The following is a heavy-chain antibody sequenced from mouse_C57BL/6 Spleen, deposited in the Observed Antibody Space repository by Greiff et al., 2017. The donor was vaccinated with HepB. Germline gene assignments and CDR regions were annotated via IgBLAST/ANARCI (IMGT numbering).Heavy chain of an antibody. Sequence: QVQLQQPGAELVKPGASVKLSCKASGYTFTSYWMQWVKQRPGQGLEWIGEIDPSDSYTNYNQKFKGKATLTVDTSSSTAYMQLSSLTSEDSAVYYCARFLMEYFDVWGTGTTVTVSS. CDR3: ARFLMEYFDV. J-gene: IGHJ1*03. V-gene: IGHV1-50*01. CDR1: GYTFTSYW. D-gene: IGHD1-1*02. CDR2: IDPSDSYT.